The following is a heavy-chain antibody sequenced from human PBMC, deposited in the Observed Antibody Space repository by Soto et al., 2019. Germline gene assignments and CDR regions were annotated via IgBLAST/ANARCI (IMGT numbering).Heavy chain of an antibody. CDR2: IKQDGSDK. CDR1: EFTFSSYW. CDR3: ARDPYERPFDY. D-gene: IGHD5-12*01. J-gene: IGHJ4*02. Sequence: GGSLRLSCAASEFTFSSYWMYWVRQAPGKGLEWVANIKQDGSDKYYADSVKGRFTISRDNAKNSLYLQMNSLRAEDTAVYYCARDPYERPFDYWGQGTLVTVSS. V-gene: IGHV3-7*01.